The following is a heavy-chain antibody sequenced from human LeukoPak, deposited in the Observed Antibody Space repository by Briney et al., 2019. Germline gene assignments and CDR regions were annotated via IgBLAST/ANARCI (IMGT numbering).Heavy chain of an antibody. D-gene: IGHD3-10*01. CDR2: ISWNSGSI. CDR3: AKDMRAYYYGSGSDY. Sequence: GGSLRLSCAAPGFTFDDYAMHWLRQAPGKGLEGVSGISWNSGSIGYADSVKGRLTISRDNAKNSLYLQMNSLRAEDTALYYCAKDMRAYYYGSGSDYWGQGTLVTVSS. J-gene: IGHJ4*02. V-gene: IGHV3-9*01. CDR1: GFTFDDYA.